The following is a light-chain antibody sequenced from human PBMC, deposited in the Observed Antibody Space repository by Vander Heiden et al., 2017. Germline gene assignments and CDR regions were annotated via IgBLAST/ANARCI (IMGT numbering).Light chain of an antibody. J-gene: IGKJ1*01. CDR2: DAS. V-gene: IGKV1-5*01. CDR3: QQENSYSWT. CDR1: QSISTW. Sequence: DIQMTQSPSTLSASVGDRVTITCRASQSISTWLAWYQQKPGKAPKLLIYDASSLQSGVPSRFSGSGSGTEFTLTISSLQPDDFAIYYCQQENSYSWTFGQGTKVEF.